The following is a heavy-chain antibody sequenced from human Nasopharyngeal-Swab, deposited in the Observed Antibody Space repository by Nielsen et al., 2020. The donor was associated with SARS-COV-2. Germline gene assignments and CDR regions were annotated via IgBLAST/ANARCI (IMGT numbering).Heavy chain of an antibody. V-gene: IGHV5-51*01. CDR2: IYPGDSEI. D-gene: IGHD3-16*01. CDR3: ARGGQPFYYYYMDV. J-gene: IGHJ6*03. Sequence: GESLKISCKGSGYRFPSYWIGWLRQMPGKGLEWMGIIYPGDSEIRYSPSFQGQVTISADQSINTAYLQWSSLKASDTAMYFCARGGQPFYYYYMDVWGKGTTVTVSS. CDR1: GYRFPSYW.